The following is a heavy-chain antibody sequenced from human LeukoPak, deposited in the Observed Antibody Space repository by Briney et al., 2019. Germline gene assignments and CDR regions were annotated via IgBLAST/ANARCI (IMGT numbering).Heavy chain of an antibody. CDR3: ARVYRNYYYYMDV. V-gene: IGHV4-39*07. Sequence: SETLSLTCTVSGGSISSSSYYWGWIRQPPGKGLEWIGSIHYTGSTYYNPSLKSRVTISVDTSKNQFSLKLSSVTAADTAVYYCARVYRNYYYYMDVWGKGTTVTISS. D-gene: IGHD4-11*01. CDR2: IHYTGST. J-gene: IGHJ6*03. CDR1: GGSISSSSYY.